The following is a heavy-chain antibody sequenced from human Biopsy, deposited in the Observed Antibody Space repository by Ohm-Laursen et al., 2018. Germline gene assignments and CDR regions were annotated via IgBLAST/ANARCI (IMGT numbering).Heavy chain of an antibody. V-gene: IGHV1-8*01. J-gene: IGHJ6*02. CDR1: GYTFTSYD. CDR2: MNPNSGNT. Sequence: PSAKVSCKASGYTFTSYDINWVRQATGQGLEWMGWMNPNSGNTDYAQKFQGRVTMTRNSSISTAYMELNSLRSEDTAVYYCAGGSFWFGGNYYYYGMDVWGQGTTVTVSS. CDR3: AGGSFWFGGNYYYYGMDV. D-gene: IGHD3-10*01.